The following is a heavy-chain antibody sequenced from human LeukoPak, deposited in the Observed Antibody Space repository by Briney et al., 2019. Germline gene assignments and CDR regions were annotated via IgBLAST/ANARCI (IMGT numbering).Heavy chain of an antibody. CDR1: GGSISSGGYY. J-gene: IGHJ3*02. CDR2: IYHSGST. D-gene: IGHD2-2*01. Sequence: SETLSLTCTVSGGSISSGGYYWSWIRQPPGKGLEWIGYIYHSGSTYYNPSLKSRVTISVDRSKNQFSLKLSSVTAADTAVYYCARDCSSTSCYRDAFDIWGQGTMATVSS. CDR3: ARDCSSTSCYRDAFDI. V-gene: IGHV4-30-2*01.